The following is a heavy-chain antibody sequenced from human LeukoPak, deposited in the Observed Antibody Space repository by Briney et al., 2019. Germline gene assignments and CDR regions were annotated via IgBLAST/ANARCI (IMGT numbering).Heavy chain of an antibody. V-gene: IGHV4-30-4*01. Sequence: SETLSLTCTVSGGSISSGDYYWSWIRQPPGKGLEWIGYIYYSGSTYYNPSLKSRVTISVDTSRNQFSLKLSSVTAADTAVYYCARVGSSWYFDYWGQGTLVTVSS. CDR1: GGSISSGDYY. CDR3: ARVGSSWYFDY. D-gene: IGHD6-13*01. CDR2: IYYSGST. J-gene: IGHJ4*02.